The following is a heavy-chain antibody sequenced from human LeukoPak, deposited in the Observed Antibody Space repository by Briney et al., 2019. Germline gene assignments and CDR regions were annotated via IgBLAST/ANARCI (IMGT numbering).Heavy chain of an antibody. J-gene: IGHJ6*03. CDR1: GGSISSSHYY. V-gene: IGHV4-39*01. Sequence: SETLSHTCSVSGGSISSSHYYWGWIRQPPGKGLEWIGSIYYSGSTDYNTSLRSRLTISVDMSKNQFSLKMRSVTAADTAIYYCAIRTMIFGVAAYMDAWGEGTTVTVSS. CDR2: IYYSGST. D-gene: IGHD3-3*01. CDR3: AIRTMIFGVAAYMDA.